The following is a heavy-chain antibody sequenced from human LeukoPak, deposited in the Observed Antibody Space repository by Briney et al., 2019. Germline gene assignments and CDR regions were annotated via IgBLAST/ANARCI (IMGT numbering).Heavy chain of an antibody. D-gene: IGHD6-13*01. CDR3: ARVLRPGAAAGTIKPKTYHYYYMDV. CDR1: GGSISSYY. V-gene: IGHV4-59*01. Sequence: SETLSLTCTVSGGSISSYYWSWIRQPPGEGLEWIGFIYYSGSTNYNPSLKSRVTISVDTSKNQFSLKLSSVTAADTAVYYCARVLRPGAAAGTIKPKTYHYYYMDVWGKGTTVTISS. CDR2: IYYSGST. J-gene: IGHJ6*03.